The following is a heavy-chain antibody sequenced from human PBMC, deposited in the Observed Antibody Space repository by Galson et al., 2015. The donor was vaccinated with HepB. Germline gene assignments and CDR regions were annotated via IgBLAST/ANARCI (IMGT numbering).Heavy chain of an antibody. D-gene: IGHD5-24*01. CDR3: ARRNGNYWFDP. CDR1: GYTLTRYS. Sequence: SVKVSCKASGYTLTRYSMNWVRQAPGQGLEWMGWIIAYNGYRNYAQKFQGRVTMTTDTSTSTAYMELRSLRSDDTAVYYCARRNGNYWFDPWGQGTLVTVSS. V-gene: IGHV1-18*01. CDR2: IIAYNGYR. J-gene: IGHJ5*02.